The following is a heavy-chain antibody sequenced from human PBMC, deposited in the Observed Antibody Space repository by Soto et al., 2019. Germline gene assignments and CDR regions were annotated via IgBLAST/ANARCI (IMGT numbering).Heavy chain of an antibody. D-gene: IGHD2-8*01. J-gene: IGHJ4*02. CDR3: ARGIHNNYGVTPAY. Sequence: SQTLSLTCAISGDSVSSNSVVWNWIRQSPSRGLEWLGRTYYRSKWFYEYAASVKSRIVINPDTSKNQFSLQLSSVTPEDSAVYYCARGIHNNYGVTPAYWGQGTLVTVSS. V-gene: IGHV6-1*01. CDR2: TYYRSKWFY. CDR1: GDSVSSNSVV.